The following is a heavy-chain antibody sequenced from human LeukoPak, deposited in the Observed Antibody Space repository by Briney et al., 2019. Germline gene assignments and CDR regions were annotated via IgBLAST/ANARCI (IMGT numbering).Heavy chain of an antibody. CDR2: ISSSSSYI. Sequence: GGSLRLSCVASGFTFSSFSMNWVRQAPGKGLEWVSSISSSSSYIYYADSVKGRFTISRDNAKNSLYLQMNSLRAEDTAVYYCARDLSSSPVLVWGQGTMVTVSS. J-gene: IGHJ3*01. CDR1: GFTFSSFS. CDR3: ARDLSSSPVLV. V-gene: IGHV3-21*01. D-gene: IGHD2-2*01.